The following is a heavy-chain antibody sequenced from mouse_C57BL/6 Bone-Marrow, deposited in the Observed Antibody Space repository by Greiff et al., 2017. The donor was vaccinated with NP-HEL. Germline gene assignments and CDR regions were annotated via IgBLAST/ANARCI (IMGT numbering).Heavy chain of an antibody. V-gene: IGHV14-4*01. J-gene: IGHJ2*01. CDR1: GFNIKDDY. Sequence: EVQLQQSGAELVRPGASVKLSCTASGFNIKDDYMHWVKQRPEQGLEWIGWIDPENGDTEYASKFQGKATITADTSSNTAYLQLSSLTSEDTAVYYCTAYGKVFDYWGQGTTLTVSS. CDR2: IDPENGDT. D-gene: IGHD2-1*01. CDR3: TAYGKVFDY.